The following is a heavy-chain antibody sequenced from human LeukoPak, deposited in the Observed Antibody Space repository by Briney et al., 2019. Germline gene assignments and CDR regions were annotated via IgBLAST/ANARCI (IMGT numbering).Heavy chain of an antibody. V-gene: IGHV4-38-2*02. CDR1: GYSINSDNY. CDR3: ARVSRGGGIDY. D-gene: IGHD3-10*01. CDR2: IYYTGST. Sequence: SETLSLTCNVSGYSINSDNYWGWIRQPPGKGLEWVGTIYYTGSTHYNPSLNSRVTISRDTSRNQFSLNLRSVTAADTAVYFCARVSRGGGIDYWGQGTLVTVSS. J-gene: IGHJ4*02.